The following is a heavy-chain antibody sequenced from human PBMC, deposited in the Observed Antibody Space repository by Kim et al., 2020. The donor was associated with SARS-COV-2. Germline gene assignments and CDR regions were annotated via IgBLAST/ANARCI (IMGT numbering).Heavy chain of an antibody. Sequence: ADSVKGRFTISRDNSKNTLYLQMNSLRAEDTAVYYCARVTMVTDIYGMDVWGQGTTVTVSS. CDR3: ARVTMVTDIYGMDV. D-gene: IGHD5-18*01. V-gene: IGHV3-30*07. J-gene: IGHJ6*02.